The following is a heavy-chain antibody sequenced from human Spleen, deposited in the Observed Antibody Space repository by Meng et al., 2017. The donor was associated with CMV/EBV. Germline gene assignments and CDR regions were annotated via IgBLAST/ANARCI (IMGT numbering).Heavy chain of an antibody. Sequence: GGSLRLSCAASGFTFSSYAMSWVRQAPEKGLEWVSTISGSGYASTYYADSVKGRFTISRDNSNNTLYLQMNSLRADDTAVYYCARALRGGSYRYFDYWGQGTLVTVSS. CDR3: ARALRGGSYRYFDY. D-gene: IGHD1-26*01. CDR1: GFTFSSYA. V-gene: IGHV3-23*01. J-gene: IGHJ4*02. CDR2: ISGSGYAST.